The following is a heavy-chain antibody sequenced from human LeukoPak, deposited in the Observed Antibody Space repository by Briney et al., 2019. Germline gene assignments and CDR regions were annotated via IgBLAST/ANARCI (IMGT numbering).Heavy chain of an antibody. CDR2: IYYSGDT. CDR1: GTSISNYY. CDR3: ARGTTRYTTTYYFDY. J-gene: IGHJ4*02. Sequence: ASETLSLTCTVSGTSISNYYWSWIRQPPGKGLEWIGYIYYSGDTNYNPSLKSRVTMSVDTSKNQFSLKLSSLTAADTAVFYCARGTTRYTTTYYFDYRGQGTLVTVSS. D-gene: IGHD2-2*02. V-gene: IGHV4-59*01.